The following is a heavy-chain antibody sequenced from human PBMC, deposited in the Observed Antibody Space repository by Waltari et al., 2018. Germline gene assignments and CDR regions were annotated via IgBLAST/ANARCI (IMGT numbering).Heavy chain of an antibody. V-gene: IGHV1-3*03. CDR1: GYTFTSYA. CDR3: ARERIYTNGSGSEFGY. D-gene: IGHD3-10*01. CDR2: INAGNGNT. Sequence: QVQLVQSGAEVKKPGASVKVSCKASGYTFTSYAMHWVRQAPGQRLEWMGWINAGNGNTKYSQEFQGRVTITRDTSASTAYMELSSLRSEDTAVYYCARERIYTNGSGSEFGYWGQGTLVTVSS. J-gene: IGHJ4*02.